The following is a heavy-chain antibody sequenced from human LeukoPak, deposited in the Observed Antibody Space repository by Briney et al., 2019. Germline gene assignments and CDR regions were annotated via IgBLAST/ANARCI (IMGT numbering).Heavy chain of an antibody. V-gene: IGHV4-59*01. CDR1: GGSISSYY. Sequence: SETLSLTCTVSGGSISSYYWSWIRQPPGKGLEWIGYIYYSGSTNYNPSLKSRGTISVDTSKKQFSLKLSSVTAADTAVYYCARERIAAAGRGSFDYWGQGTLVTVSS. CDR2: IYYSGST. CDR3: ARERIAAAGRGSFDY. J-gene: IGHJ4*02. D-gene: IGHD6-13*01.